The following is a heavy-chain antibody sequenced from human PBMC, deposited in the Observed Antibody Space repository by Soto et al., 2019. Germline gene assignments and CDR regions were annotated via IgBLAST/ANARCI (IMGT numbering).Heavy chain of an antibody. J-gene: IGHJ4*02. CDR1: GFTFSSYA. CDR3: ARGVSTTVVTPRGY. CDR2: ISGSGGST. V-gene: IGHV3-23*01. D-gene: IGHD4-17*01. Sequence: EVQLLESGGDLVQPGGSLRLSCAASGFTFSSYAMSWVRQAPGKGLEWVSAISGSGGSTYYADSVKGRFTISRDNSKNMLYLQMNSLRAEDMAVYYCARGVSTTVVTPRGYWGQGTLVTVSS.